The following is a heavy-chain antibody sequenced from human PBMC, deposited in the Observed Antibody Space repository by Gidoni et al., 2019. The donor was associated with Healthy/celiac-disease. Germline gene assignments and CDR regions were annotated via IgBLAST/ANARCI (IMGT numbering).Heavy chain of an antibody. D-gene: IGHD5-12*01. CDR1: GYSFTSYW. J-gene: IGHJ4*02. V-gene: IGHV5-51*01. Sequence: EVQLVQLFSGAEVKKHGESQKISCKGSGYSFTSYWIGWVRQMPGKGLDWMGIIYPGDSDTSYSPSLQGQVTTSADKSISTAYLQWSSLKASDTAMYYWARRGGYNLDYWCQGTLVTVSS. CDR3: ARRGGYNLDY. CDR2: IYPGDSDT.